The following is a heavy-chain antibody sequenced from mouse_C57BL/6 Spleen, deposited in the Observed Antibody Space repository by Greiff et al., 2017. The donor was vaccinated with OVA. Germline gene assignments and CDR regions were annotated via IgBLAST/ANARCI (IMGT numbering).Heavy chain of an antibody. V-gene: IGHV1-62-2*01. CDR2: FYPGSGSI. D-gene: IGHD1-1*01. CDR3: ARDEEYYDGSPGYFDD. Sequence: QVQLKQSGAELVKPGASVTLSCKASGYTFTEYAIHWVKQRSGQGLEWIGWFYPGSGSIKYNEKFKDKATLTADKSSSTVYMELSRLTSEDSAVFCCARDEEYYDGSPGYFDDWGKGTTVTVSS. J-gene: IGHJ1*03. CDR1: GYTFTEYA.